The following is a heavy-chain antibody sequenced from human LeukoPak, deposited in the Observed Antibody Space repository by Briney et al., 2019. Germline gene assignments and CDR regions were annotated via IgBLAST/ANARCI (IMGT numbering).Heavy chain of an antibody. Sequence: ASVKVSCKAAGYTFTGYYMHWVRQAPGHGLEWMGWINPNSGGTNYAQKFQGRVTMTRDTSISTAYMELSRLTSDDTAVYYCARDPPIGGADVFDIWGQGTMVTVSS. J-gene: IGHJ3*02. V-gene: IGHV1-2*02. CDR2: INPNSGGT. CDR3: ARDPPIGGADVFDI. D-gene: IGHD3-10*01. CDR1: GYTFTGYY.